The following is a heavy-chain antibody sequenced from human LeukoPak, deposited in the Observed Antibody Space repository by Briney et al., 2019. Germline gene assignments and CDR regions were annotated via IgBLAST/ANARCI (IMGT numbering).Heavy chain of an antibody. Sequence: ASVKVSCKASGYTFTGYYMHWVRQAPGQGLEWMGWINPNSGGTNYAQKFQGRVTITRNISISTVYLELSSLRSEDTAVYYCARNFGGLGYWGQGTLVTVSS. CDR2: INPNSGGT. V-gene: IGHV1-2*02. D-gene: IGHD3-16*01. CDR1: GYTFTGYY. J-gene: IGHJ4*02. CDR3: ARNFGGLGY.